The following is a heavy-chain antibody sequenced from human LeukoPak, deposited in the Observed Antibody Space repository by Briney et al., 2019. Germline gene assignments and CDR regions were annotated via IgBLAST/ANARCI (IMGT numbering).Heavy chain of an antibody. CDR2: ISSSSSTI. J-gene: IGHJ6*03. CDR1: GFTFSSYE. CDR3: ARDPRGLYYYYMDV. V-gene: IGHV3-48*01. Sequence: PGGSLRLSCAASGFTFSSYEMNWVRQAPGKGLEWVSYISSSSSTIYYADSVKGRFTISRDNAKNSLYLQMNSLRAEDTAVYYCARDPRGLYYYYMDVWGKGTTVTFSS. D-gene: IGHD3-10*01.